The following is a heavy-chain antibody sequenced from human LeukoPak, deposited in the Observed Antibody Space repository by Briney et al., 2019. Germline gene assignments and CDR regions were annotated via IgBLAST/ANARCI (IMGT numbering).Heavy chain of an antibody. V-gene: IGHV3-48*01. Sequence: RSGGSLRLSCAASGFTFSSYGMTWVRQAPGKGLEWVSYISSSSSTIYYADSVKGRFTISRDNAKNSLYLQMNSLRAEDTAVYYCARLGSMVRGVLLDYWGQGTLVTVSS. D-gene: IGHD3-10*01. CDR3: ARLGSMVRGVLLDY. CDR2: ISSSSSTI. CDR1: GFTFSSYG. J-gene: IGHJ4*02.